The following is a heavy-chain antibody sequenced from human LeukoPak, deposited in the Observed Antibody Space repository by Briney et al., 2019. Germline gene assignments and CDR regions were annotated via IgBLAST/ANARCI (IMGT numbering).Heavy chain of an antibody. Sequence: SETLSLTCGVYGGPFSGYYWSWIRQPPGKGLEWIAEINHSGSTNYNPSLKSRVTISVDTSKNQFSLKLSSLTAADTAVYYCARAAYCGGDCYLFDYWGQGTLVTVFS. CDR1: GGPFSGYY. V-gene: IGHV4-34*01. D-gene: IGHD2-21*02. J-gene: IGHJ4*02. CDR3: ARAAYCGGDCYLFDY. CDR2: INHSGST.